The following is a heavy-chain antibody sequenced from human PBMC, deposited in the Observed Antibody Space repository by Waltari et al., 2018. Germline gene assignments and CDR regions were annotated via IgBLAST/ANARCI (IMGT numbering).Heavy chain of an antibody. CDR3: ATATTAHFDF. CDR2: IYYSGTT. J-gene: IGHJ4*02. Sequence: QVQLQESGPGLVKPSETLSLTCAVSGFSITSGYYWHWIRQPPGKGLEWVGTIYYSGTTYYTPSLQLRVSISVDTSKNEFSLTLTSVTAADTAVYYCATATTAHFDFWGQGSLVTVSS. CDR1: GFSITSGYY. V-gene: IGHV4-38-2*01. D-gene: IGHD4-17*01.